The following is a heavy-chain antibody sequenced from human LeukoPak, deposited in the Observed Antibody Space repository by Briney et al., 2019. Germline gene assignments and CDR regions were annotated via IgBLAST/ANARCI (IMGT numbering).Heavy chain of an antibody. J-gene: IGHJ4*02. CDR3: AKSGLKDITIFGVATFLFYFDY. D-gene: IGHD3-3*01. Sequence: GGSLRLSCAASGFTFSSYGMHWVRQAPGKGLEWVAFIRYDGSNKYYADSVKGRFTISRDNSKNTLYLQMNSLRAEDTAVYYCAKSGLKDITIFGVATFLFYFDYWGQGTLVTVSS. CDR1: GFTFSSYG. CDR2: IRYDGSNK. V-gene: IGHV3-30*02.